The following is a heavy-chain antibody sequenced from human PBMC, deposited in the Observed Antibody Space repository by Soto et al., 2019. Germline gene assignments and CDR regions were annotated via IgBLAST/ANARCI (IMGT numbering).Heavy chain of an antibody. J-gene: IGHJ4*02. Sequence: SETLSLTCAVYGGSFSGYYWSWIRQPPGKGLEWIGEINHSGSTNYNPSLKSRVTISVDTSKNQFSLKLSSVTAEDTAVYYCAKGSAVAGNPYYFDYWGQGTLVTVSS. CDR1: GGSFSGYY. CDR2: INHSGST. CDR3: AKGSAVAGNPYYFDY. V-gene: IGHV4-34*01. D-gene: IGHD6-19*01.